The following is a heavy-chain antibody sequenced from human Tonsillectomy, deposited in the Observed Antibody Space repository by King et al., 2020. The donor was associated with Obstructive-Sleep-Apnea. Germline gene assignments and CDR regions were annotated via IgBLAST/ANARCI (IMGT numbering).Heavy chain of an antibody. CDR2: ISSDGSNQ. CDR1: GFSFQNYD. D-gene: IGHD3-9*01. CDR3: AREGRAYYNLLAEEGWFDA. V-gene: IGHV3-30*03. Sequence: VQLVESGGGVVHPGRSLRLSCAASGFSFQNYDMHWVRQAPGKVLEWLTAISSDGSNQDYADSVKGRFTISRDNSKNILYLQMNSLRPEDTAVYYCAREGRAYYNLLAEEGWFDAWGQGPLAGVSS. J-gene: IGHJ5*02.